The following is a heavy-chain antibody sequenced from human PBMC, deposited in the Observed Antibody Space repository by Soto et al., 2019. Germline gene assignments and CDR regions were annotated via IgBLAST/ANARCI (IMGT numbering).Heavy chain of an antibody. D-gene: IGHD3-9*01. J-gene: IGHJ5*02. V-gene: IGHV4-39*01. Sequence: QLQLQETGPGLVKPSETLSLTCTVSGGSISSSTYYWGWIRQPPGKGLEWIGSIYYRGSTYYNPSLKSRVTIAVDTSKNQFSLKVSSVTAADTAVYYCARQYYDFLTGPSVQGTLVTVSS. CDR3: ARQYYDFLTGP. CDR1: GGSISSSTYY. CDR2: IYYRGST.